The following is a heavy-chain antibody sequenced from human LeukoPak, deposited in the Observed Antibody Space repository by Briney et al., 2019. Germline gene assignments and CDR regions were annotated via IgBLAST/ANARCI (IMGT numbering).Heavy chain of an antibody. Sequence: GESLKISCRGSGYSFTNYWIGWVRQMPGKGLEWMGIIYPGDSDTSYSPSFQGQVTFSADKPISTAYLQWSSLKASDTAMYYCARDRRDGFNTVFDYWGQGTLVTVSS. CDR1: GYSFTNYW. J-gene: IGHJ4*02. CDR3: ARDRRDGFNTVFDY. CDR2: IYPGDSDT. D-gene: IGHD5-24*01. V-gene: IGHV5-51*04.